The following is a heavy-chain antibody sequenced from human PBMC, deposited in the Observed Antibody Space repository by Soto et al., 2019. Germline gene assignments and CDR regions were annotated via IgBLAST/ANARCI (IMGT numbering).Heavy chain of an antibody. V-gene: IGHV4-39*01. J-gene: IGHJ6*02. CDR2: IYYSGST. D-gene: IGHD5-18*01. CDR1: GGSISSSSYY. CDR3: ARRSGYSYGYYYYGMDV. Sequence: PSETLSLTCTVSGGSISSSSYYWGWIRQPPGKGLEWIGSIYYSGSTYYNPSLKSRVTISVDTSKNQFSLKLSSVTAADTAVYYCARRSGYSYGYYYYGMDVWGQGTTVTVSS.